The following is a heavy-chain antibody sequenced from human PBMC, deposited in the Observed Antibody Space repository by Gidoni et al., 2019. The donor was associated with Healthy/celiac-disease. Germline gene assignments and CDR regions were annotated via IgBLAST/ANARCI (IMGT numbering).Heavy chain of an antibody. V-gene: IGHV1-2*02. CDR3: ARGGGNDYGDYEFYY. CDR2: INPNRGGP. Sequence: QVQLVQSGAEVKKPGASVKVSCQASGYTFTGYYMLGVRQAPGQGLEGMGWINPNRGGPNYAQKFQGRVTMTRDTSIRTAYMELSRLRSDDTAVYYCARGGGNDYGDYEFYYWGQGTLVTVSS. CDR1: GYTFTGYY. J-gene: IGHJ4*02. D-gene: IGHD4-17*01.